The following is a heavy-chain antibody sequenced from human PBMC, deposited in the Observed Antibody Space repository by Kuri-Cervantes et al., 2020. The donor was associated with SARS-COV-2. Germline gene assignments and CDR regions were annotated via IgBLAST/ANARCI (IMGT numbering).Heavy chain of an antibody. D-gene: IGHD2-2*01. V-gene: IGHV4-34*01. Sequence: SETLSLTCAVYGGSFSGYYWSWIRQPPGKGLEWIGEINHSGSTNYNPSLKSRVTISVDTSKNQFSLKLSSVTAADTAVYYCARDIVVVPAARGDAFDIWGQGTMVTVSS. CDR2: INHSGST. CDR1: GGSFSGYY. J-gene: IGHJ3*02. CDR3: ARDIVVVPAARGDAFDI.